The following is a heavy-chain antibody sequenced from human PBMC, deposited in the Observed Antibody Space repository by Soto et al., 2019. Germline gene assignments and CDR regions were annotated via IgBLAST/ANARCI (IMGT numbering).Heavy chain of an antibody. Sequence: QVHLVQSGAEVKKPGSSVKVSCKASGGTFRSYVTSWVRQAPGQGLEWLGGIIPMYGTTYYAQTFQGRVTISADESTSTAFMELSRLRSEDTAVYYCARSGTLDWIDDYWGQGTLVTVSS. V-gene: IGHV1-69*12. D-gene: IGHD1-1*01. CDR3: ARSGTLDWIDDY. CDR1: GGTFRSYV. CDR2: IIPMYGTT. J-gene: IGHJ4*02.